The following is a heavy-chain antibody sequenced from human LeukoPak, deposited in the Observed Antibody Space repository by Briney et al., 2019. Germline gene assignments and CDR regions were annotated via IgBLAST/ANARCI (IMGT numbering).Heavy chain of an antibody. CDR3: AKHIYGVVSIQQ. CDR2: IRSRADGGTA. V-gene: IGHV3-15*01. CDR1: GFTFGDYA. Sequence: PGGSLRLSCITSGFTFGDYAMNWVRQAPGKGLEWVGRIRSRADGGTAEYATAVEGRFTISRDDSTNTLYLHMSNVKTEDTAVYYCAKHIYGVVSIQQWGQGTLVTVSS. D-gene: IGHD3-3*01. J-gene: IGHJ1*01.